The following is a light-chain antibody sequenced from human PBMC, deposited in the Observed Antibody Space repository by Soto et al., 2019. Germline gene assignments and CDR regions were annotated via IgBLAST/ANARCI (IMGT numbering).Light chain of an antibody. Sequence: DIQMTQSPSSLSAFVGDRVTITCRSRKGICSYLAWNQQKPGRVPKLLIYAASILQSGVPSRFSRSGSGTDCTLTISSLQTADVASYYCQKYNCAPLTFGGGTKVQIK. CDR2: AAS. J-gene: IGKJ4*01. V-gene: IGKV1-27*01. CDR1: KGICSY. CDR3: QKYNCAPLT.